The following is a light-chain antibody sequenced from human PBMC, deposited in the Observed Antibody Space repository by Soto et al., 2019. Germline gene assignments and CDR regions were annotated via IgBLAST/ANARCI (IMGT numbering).Light chain of an antibody. J-gene: IGKJ5*01. CDR2: AAS. V-gene: IGKV1-39*01. CDR1: QSISSY. CDR3: QQSYTSRIT. Sequence: DTQMTQSPSSLSASVGDRVTITCRASQSISSYLNWYQQKPGKAPKLLIFAASSLQSGVPSRFSGSGSGTDFTLTVSSLHPEDFATYYCQQSYTSRITFGLGTRLEIK.